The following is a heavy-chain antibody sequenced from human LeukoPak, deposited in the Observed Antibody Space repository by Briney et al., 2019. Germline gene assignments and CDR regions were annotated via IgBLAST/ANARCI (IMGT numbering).Heavy chain of an antibody. CDR3: AKDMGDNDGMDV. V-gene: IGHV3-9*01. Sequence: GISWNSGSIGYADSVKGRFTISRDNAKNSLYLQMNSLRAEDTALYYCAKDMGDNDGMDVWGQGTTVTVSS. D-gene: IGHD3-16*01. J-gene: IGHJ6*02. CDR2: ISWNSGSI.